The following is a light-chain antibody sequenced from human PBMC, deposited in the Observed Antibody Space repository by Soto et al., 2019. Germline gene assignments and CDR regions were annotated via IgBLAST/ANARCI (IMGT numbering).Light chain of an antibody. Sequence: DIQLTQSPSSLSASVGDRVTITCRASQGISTYLVWYQQKPGTVPKLLLFAASTLQSGVPSRFSGSGSGTDFTLTISSLQPEDVANYYCQHYHGAQSTFGQGKKVEIK. J-gene: IGKJ1*01. CDR2: AAS. V-gene: IGKV1-27*01. CDR1: QGISTY. CDR3: QHYHGAQST.